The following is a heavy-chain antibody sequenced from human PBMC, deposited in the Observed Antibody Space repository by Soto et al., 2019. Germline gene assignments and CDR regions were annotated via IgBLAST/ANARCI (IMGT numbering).Heavy chain of an antibody. CDR2: IIPIFGTA. CDR1: GGTFSSYA. J-gene: IGHJ6*02. CDR3: AGDKVDTARADPPLYGMDV. V-gene: IGHV1-69*06. Sequence: SVKVSCKASGGTFSSYAISWVRQAPGQGLEWMGGIIPIFGTANYAQKFQGRVTITADKSTSTAYMELSSLRSEDTAVYYCAGDKVDTARADPPLYGMDVWGQGTRVTVFS. D-gene: IGHD5-18*01.